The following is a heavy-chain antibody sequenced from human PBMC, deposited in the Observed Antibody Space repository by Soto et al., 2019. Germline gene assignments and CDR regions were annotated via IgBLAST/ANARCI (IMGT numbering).Heavy chain of an antibody. J-gene: IGHJ5*02. CDR2: IYYSGST. CDR3: ARVGSYYDSSGYYH. V-gene: IGHV4-31*03. Sequence: SETLSLTCTVSGGSISSGGYYWSWIRQHPGKGLEWIGYIYYSGSTYYNPSLESRVTISVDTSKNQFSLKLSSVTAADTAVYYCARVGSYYDSSGYYHWGQGTLVTVSS. CDR1: GGSISSGGYY. D-gene: IGHD3-22*01.